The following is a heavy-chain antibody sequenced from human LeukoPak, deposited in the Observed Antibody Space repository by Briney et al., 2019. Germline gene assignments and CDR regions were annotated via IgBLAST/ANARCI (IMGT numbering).Heavy chain of an antibody. V-gene: IGHV3-21*01. D-gene: IGHD6-13*01. CDR2: ISSSSSYI. Sequence: PGGSLRLSCAASGFTFSSYSMNWVRQAPGKGLEWVSSISSSSSYIYYADSVKGRFTISRDNAKNSLYLQMNSLRAEDTAVYYCARVDAAAADFYYYYMDVWGKGTTVTISS. J-gene: IGHJ6*03. CDR3: ARVDAAAADFYYYYMDV. CDR1: GFTFSSYS.